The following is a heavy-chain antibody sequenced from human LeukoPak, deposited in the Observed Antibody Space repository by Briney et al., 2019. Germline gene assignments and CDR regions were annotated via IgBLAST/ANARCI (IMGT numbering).Heavy chain of an antibody. V-gene: IGHV3-23*01. CDR2: ISGSGGST. CDR3: TTEGELLYFDY. J-gene: IGHJ4*02. CDR1: GFTFSNYA. Sequence: GGSLRLSCAASGFTFSNYAMSWVRQAPGKGLEWVSAISGSGGSTYYADSVKGRFTISRDNSKNTLYLQMNRLRAEDTAVYYCTTEGELLYFDYWGQGTLVTVSS. D-gene: IGHD1-26*01.